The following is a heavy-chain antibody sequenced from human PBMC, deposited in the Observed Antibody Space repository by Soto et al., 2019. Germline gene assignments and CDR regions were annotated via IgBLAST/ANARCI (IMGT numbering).Heavy chain of an antibody. CDR1: GFTFSGSA. J-gene: IGHJ4*02. CDR2: IRSKTKGSAT. D-gene: IGHD3-10*01. CDR3: TPPAKVAHTVSLHEL. Sequence: PGWSLRLSCAASGFTFSGSAVHWVRQASGKGLEWVGRIRSKTKGSATAYAASVKGRFTISRDHSNNTAYLHMSSLKTEDTALYYCTPPAKVAHTVSLHELWGQGTLVTVSS. V-gene: IGHV3-73*01.